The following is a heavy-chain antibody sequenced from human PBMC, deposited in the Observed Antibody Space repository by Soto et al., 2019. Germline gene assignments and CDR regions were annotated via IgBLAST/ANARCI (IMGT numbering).Heavy chain of an antibody. CDR3: ARGGQDFWSGPFDY. V-gene: IGHV4-4*07. CDR1: GGSISNYY. D-gene: IGHD3-3*01. J-gene: IGHJ4*02. CDR2: IDTSGRT. Sequence: PSETLSLTCTVSGGSISNYYYNWIRQPAGKGLEWIGRIDTSGRTNYNPSLKSRVTMSVDTSKQEFSLKLSSVTAADTALYYCARGGQDFWSGPFDYWGRGALVTVSS.